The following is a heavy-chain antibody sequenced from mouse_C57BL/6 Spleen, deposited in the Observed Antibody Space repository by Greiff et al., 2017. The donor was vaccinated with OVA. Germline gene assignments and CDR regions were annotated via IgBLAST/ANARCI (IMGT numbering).Heavy chain of an antibody. CDR2: IYPRSGNT. J-gene: IGHJ4*01. CDR3: SRSGETMKGNYYAMDY. D-gene: IGHD2-4*01. CDR1: GYTFTSYG. V-gene: IGHV1-81*01. Sequence: QVQLQQSGAELARPGASVKLSCKASGYTFTSYGISWVKQRTGQGLEWIGEIYPRSGNTYYTEKFKGKATLTADKSSSTAYMELRSLTSEDSAVYFCSRSGETMKGNYYAMDYWGQGTSVTVSS.